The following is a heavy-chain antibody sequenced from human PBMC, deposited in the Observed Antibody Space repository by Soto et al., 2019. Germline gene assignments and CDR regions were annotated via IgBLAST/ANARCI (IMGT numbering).Heavy chain of an antibody. J-gene: IGHJ3*02. Sequence: QITLKESGPTLVKPTQTLTLTCTFSGFSLSTSGVGVGWIRQPPGKALEWLAFIYWDDDKRYSPSLKSRLTITKDTPKNQVVLTMTNMDPVDTATYYRAHSSAMIGMDTFDISGHGTMVTVSS. CDR3: AHSSAMIGMDTFDI. V-gene: IGHV2-5*02. D-gene: IGHD3-22*01. CDR2: IYWDDDK. CDR1: GFSLSTSGVG.